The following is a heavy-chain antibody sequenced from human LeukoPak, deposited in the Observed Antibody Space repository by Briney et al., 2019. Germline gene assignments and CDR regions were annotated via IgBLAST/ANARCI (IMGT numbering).Heavy chain of an antibody. CDR1: GGSVSSGSYY. Sequence: KPSETLSLTCTVSGGSVSSGSYYWSWIRQPPGKELEWIGYIHYSGSTNYNPSLKSRVTMSVDTSKNQFSLKLTSVTAADTAVYYCARGGSSSSWPFYYWGQGTLVTVSS. CDR2: IHYSGST. J-gene: IGHJ4*02. V-gene: IGHV4-61*01. CDR3: ARGGSSSSWPFYY. D-gene: IGHD6-13*01.